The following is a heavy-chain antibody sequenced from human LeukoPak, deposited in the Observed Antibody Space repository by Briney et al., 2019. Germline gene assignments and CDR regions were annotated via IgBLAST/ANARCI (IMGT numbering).Heavy chain of an antibody. D-gene: IGHD6-13*01. Sequence: GSLRLSCEASGFTFSSYAMTWVRQAPGKGLEWVSSLSGSGGGTWYAGSVKGRFTISRDNSKNTLYLHMDSLRAEDTAIYYCAKVVQYTASTGTGLDYWGRGTLVTVSS. V-gene: IGHV3-23*01. CDR1: GFTFSSYA. CDR3: AKVVQYTASTGTGLDY. CDR2: LSGSGGGT. J-gene: IGHJ4*02.